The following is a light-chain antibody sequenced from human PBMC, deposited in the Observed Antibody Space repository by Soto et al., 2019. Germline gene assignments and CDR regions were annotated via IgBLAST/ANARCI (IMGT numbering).Light chain of an antibody. CDR3: QQRSRT. CDR2: DAS. V-gene: IGKV3-11*01. CDR1: ESVSRY. Sequence: EIVLTQSPATLSLSPGETATLSCRASESVSRYLAWYQQKPGQAPRLLIYDASNRATGIPTRFSGSGSGTDFTRTSSSLEPDDLAVYYCQQRSRTFGGGTKVEI. J-gene: IGKJ4*01.